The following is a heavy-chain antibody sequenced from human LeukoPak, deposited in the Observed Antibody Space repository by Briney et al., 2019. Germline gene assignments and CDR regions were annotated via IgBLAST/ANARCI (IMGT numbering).Heavy chain of an antibody. V-gene: IGHV4-59*01. Sequence: SETLSLTCTVSGGSITTYYWSWIRQPPGKGLEWIGYIYYSRSTNYNPALKSRVTISVDTSKNQFSLKVSSVTAADTAVYYCARGPDYDSWSGYFHFDYWGQGTLVTVSS. J-gene: IGHJ4*02. D-gene: IGHD3-3*01. CDR2: IYYSRST. CDR3: ARGPDYDSWSGYFHFDY. CDR1: GGSITTYY.